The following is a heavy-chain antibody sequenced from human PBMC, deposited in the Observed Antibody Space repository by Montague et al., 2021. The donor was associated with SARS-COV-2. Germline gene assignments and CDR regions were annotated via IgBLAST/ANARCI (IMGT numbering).Heavy chain of an antibody. CDR2: ISGSGGST. V-gene: IGHV3-23*01. D-gene: IGHD4-17*01. Sequence: SLRLSCAASGFTFSSYAMSWVRQAPGKGLEWVSAISGSGGSTYYADSAKGRFTISRDNSKNTLYLQMNSLRAEDTAVYYCASGLDYGDYYYYYGMDVWGQGTTVTVSS. J-gene: IGHJ6*02. CDR1: GFTFSSYA. CDR3: ASGLDYGDYYYYYGMDV.